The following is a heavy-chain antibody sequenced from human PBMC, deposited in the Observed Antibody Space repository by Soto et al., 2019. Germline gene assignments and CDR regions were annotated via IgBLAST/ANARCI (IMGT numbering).Heavy chain of an antibody. Sequence: QVQLVESGGGVAQPGGSLRLSCTTSGFTFNTYGMHWVRQAPGKGLEWVAIIWYDGSNKYYADSVKGRFTISRDNSKNTLSLQMNSLRVEDTALYYCARADCTGAYCYSWPFNYGVDVWGQGTTVTVSS. CDR3: ARADCTGAYCYSWPFNYGVDV. D-gene: IGHD2-15*01. CDR1: GFTFNTYG. CDR2: IWYDGSNK. V-gene: IGHV3-33*01. J-gene: IGHJ6*02.